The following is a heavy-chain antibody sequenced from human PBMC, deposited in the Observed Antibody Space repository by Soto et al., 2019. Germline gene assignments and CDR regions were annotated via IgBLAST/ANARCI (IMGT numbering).Heavy chain of an antibody. Sequence: QVQLQESGPGLVKPSETLSLICTVSGGSISSYYWSWIRQPPGKGLEWIGYIYYSGSTKYNPSLTTRVTLSVDTSKNQFSLKLSSVTAADTAVYYCARFPRGYSYGHFDYWGQGTLVTVSS. CDR3: ARFPRGYSYGHFDY. CDR2: IYYSGST. D-gene: IGHD5-18*01. J-gene: IGHJ4*02. CDR1: GGSISSYY. V-gene: IGHV4-59*01.